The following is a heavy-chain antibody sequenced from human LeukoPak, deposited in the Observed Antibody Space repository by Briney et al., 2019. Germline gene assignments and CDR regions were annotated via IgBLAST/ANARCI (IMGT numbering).Heavy chain of an antibody. J-gene: IGHJ3*02. CDR3: ARVYSSGWNDAFDI. CDR2: ISSSSSYI. D-gene: IGHD6-19*01. CDR1: GFTFSSYS. V-gene: IGHV3-21*01. Sequence: GGSLRLSCAASGFTFSSYSMNWVRQAPGKGLEWVSSISSSSSYIYYADSVKGRFTISRDSAKNSLYLQMNSLRAEDTAVYYCARVYSSGWNDAFDIWGQGTMVTVSS.